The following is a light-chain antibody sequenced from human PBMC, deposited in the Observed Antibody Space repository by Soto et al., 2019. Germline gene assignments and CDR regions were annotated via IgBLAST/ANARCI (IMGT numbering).Light chain of an antibody. CDR1: SSVVGSYNL. V-gene: IGLV2-23*03. Sequence: QFVLTQPASVSGSPGQSITISCTGTSSVVGSYNLVSWYQQHPGKAPKLMIYEGSKRPSGVSNRFSGSKSGNTASLTISGRQAEDEADYYCCSYAGSSTFVVFGGGTKVTVL. CDR2: EGS. J-gene: IGLJ2*01. CDR3: CSYAGSSTFVV.